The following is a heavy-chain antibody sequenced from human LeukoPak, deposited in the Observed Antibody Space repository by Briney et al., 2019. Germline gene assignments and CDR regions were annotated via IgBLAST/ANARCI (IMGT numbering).Heavy chain of an antibody. CDR3: ARLRYCSSTSCYQQATNTYGMDV. CDR1: GYSFTSYW. V-gene: IGHV5-51*01. Sequence: GESLKISCKGSGYSFTSYWIGWVRQMPGKGLEWMGIIYPGDSDTRYSPSFQGQVTISADKSISTAYLQWSSLKASDTAMYYCARLRYCSSTSCYQQATNTYGMDVWGQGTTVTVSS. CDR2: IYPGDSDT. J-gene: IGHJ6*02. D-gene: IGHD2-2*01.